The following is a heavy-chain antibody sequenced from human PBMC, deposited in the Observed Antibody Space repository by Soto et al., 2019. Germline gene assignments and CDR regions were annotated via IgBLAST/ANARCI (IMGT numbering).Heavy chain of an antibody. D-gene: IGHD3-3*01. V-gene: IGHV1-69*13. CDR1: GATFNSDA. J-gene: IGHJ6*02. CDR3: ASPNYNLPPWSFYLVIDV. Sequence: AVKISCKDSGATFNSDAISWVRQAPGQGLEWMGGIIPIFGTANYAQKFQCRVTITADESTSTADMELSSLRSEDTAVYYFASPNYNLPPWSFYLVIDVWREGNRVTV. CDR2: IIPIFGTA.